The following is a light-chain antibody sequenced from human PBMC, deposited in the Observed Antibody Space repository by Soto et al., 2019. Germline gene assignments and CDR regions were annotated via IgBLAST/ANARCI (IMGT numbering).Light chain of an antibody. CDR2: KDS. J-gene: IGLJ2*01. CDR3: QSADSSGTYPVV. CDR1: SLPKQY. Sequence: SYDLTQPPSVSVSPGQTARITFSGDSLPKQYAYWYQQKPGQAPVLVIYKDSERPSGIPERFSGSSSGTTVTLTISGVQAEDEADYYCQSADSSGTYPVVFGGGTKVTVL. V-gene: IGLV3-25*02.